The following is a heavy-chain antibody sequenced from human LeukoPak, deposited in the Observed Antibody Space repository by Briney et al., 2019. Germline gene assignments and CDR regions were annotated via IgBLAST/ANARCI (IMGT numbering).Heavy chain of an antibody. Sequence: PGGSLRLSCAASGFTFSSYWMTWVRQAPGKGLEWVANIKRDGSVMYYVDSVKGRFTISRDNVKNSLYLQMDSLTAEDTAVYYCARDSTYPKTSDHYYDVFDIWGQGTMVAVSS. V-gene: IGHV3-7*01. J-gene: IGHJ3*02. D-gene: IGHD1-26*01. CDR2: IKRDGSVM. CDR1: GFTFSSYW. CDR3: ARDSTYPKTSDHYYDVFDI.